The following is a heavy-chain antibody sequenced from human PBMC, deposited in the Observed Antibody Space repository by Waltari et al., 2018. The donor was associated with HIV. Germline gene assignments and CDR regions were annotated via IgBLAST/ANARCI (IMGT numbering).Heavy chain of an antibody. Sequence: EVQLVESGGGSVKPGGSLRLSCAASGFGFSYAWMNWVRQAPGNGLEWVGRIKSKTDGGTTDYAAAVNGRFSISRDDEKNTVHLQMNSLKTEDTAVYYCTTDLWEGDTLDRNCWGQGTLVTVSS. CDR1: GFGFSYAW. CDR3: TTDLWEGDTLDRNC. CDR2: IKSKTDGGTT. V-gene: IGHV3-15*01. J-gene: IGHJ4*02. D-gene: IGHD1-26*01.